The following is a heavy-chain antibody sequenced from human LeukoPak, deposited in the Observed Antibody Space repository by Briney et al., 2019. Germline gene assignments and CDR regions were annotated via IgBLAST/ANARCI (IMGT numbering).Heavy chain of an antibody. Sequence: GGSLRLSCAAAGFTFDDYAMHWVRQAPGKGLEWVSLISGDGGSTYYADSVKGRFTISRDNSKNSLYLQMNSLRTEDTASYYCAKDGQWRYYGMDVWGQGTTVTVSS. D-gene: IGHD6-19*01. CDR2: ISGDGGST. CDR3: AKDGQWRYYGMDV. J-gene: IGHJ6*02. CDR1: GFTFDDYA. V-gene: IGHV3-43*02.